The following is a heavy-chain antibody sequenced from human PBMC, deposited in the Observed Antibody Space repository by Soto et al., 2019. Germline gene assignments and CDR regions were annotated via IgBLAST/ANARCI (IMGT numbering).Heavy chain of an antibody. Sequence: SETLSLTCTVSGGSISSYYWSWIRQPPGKGLEWIGYIYYSGSTYYNPSLKSRVTISVDTSKNQFSLKLSSVTAADTAVYYCARVGSGYDYYFDYWGQGTLVTVSS. CDR1: GGSISSYY. V-gene: IGHV4-59*08. J-gene: IGHJ4*02. CDR3: ARVGSGYDYYFDY. D-gene: IGHD5-12*01. CDR2: IYYSGST.